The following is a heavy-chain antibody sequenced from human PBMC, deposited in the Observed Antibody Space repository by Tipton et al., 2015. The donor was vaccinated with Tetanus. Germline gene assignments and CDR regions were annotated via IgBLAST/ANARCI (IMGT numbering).Heavy chain of an antibody. Sequence: TLSLTCTVSGGSMSTYYWSWIRQPPGKGLEWIGYVYYTGSTDYNPSLKSRVTISVDTSKSQFSLRPASVTAADTAVYYCGRSKLLWFGESLSGFDSWGQGTLVTVSA. J-gene: IGHJ4*02. V-gene: IGHV4-59*01. CDR2: VYYTGST. D-gene: IGHD3-10*01. CDR1: GGSMSTYY. CDR3: GRSKLLWFGESLSGFDS.